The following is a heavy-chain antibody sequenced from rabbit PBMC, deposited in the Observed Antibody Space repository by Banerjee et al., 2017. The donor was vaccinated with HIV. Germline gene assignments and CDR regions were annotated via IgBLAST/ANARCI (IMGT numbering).Heavy chain of an antibody. CDR1: GFSLSSYA. D-gene: IGHD1-1*01. CDR3: ARDDASKSGYYDL. J-gene: IGHJ4*01. Sequence: QEQLVESGGGLVQPGGSLKLSCKASGFSLSSYAMNWVRQAPGKGLEWIGYIDPVFGSTYYASWVNGRFTISSHNAQNTVDLQMNSLTAADTATYFCARDDASKSGYYDLWGPGTLVTVS. CDR2: IDPVFGST. V-gene: IGHV1S8*01.